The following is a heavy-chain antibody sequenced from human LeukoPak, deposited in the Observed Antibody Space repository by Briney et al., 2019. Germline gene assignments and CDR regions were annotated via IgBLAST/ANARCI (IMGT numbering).Heavy chain of an antibody. D-gene: IGHD4-23*01. V-gene: IGHV3-30*02. CDR1: GFTFSEYA. CDR2: IRYDGSNK. Sequence: GRSLRLSCAASGFTFSEYAMHWVRQAPGKGLEWVAFIRYDGSNKYYADSVKGRFTISRDNSKNTLYLQMNSLRAEDSAVYYCAKNTKPTLVTPDFWGQGTLVTVSS. J-gene: IGHJ4*02. CDR3: AKNTKPTLVTPDF.